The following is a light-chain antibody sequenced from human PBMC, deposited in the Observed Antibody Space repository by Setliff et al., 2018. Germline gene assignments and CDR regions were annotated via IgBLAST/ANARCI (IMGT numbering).Light chain of an antibody. J-gene: IGLJ1*01. CDR1: SSNTGKNY. V-gene: IGLV1-47*01. CDR2: NNN. Sequence: QSVLTQSPSASASPGQRVTMSCSGSSSNTGKNYVYWYQQFPGTAPKLLIYNNNQRPSGVPDRFSGSKSGTSASLAISGLRSDDEANYYCAAWDDSLRGYVFGSGTKVT. CDR3: AAWDDSLRGYV.